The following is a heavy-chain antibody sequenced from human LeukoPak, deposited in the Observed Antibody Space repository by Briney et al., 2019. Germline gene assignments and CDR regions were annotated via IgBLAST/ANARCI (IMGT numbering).Heavy chain of an antibody. D-gene: IGHD1-26*01. Sequence: PGGSLRLSCAASGFTFSSYAMPWVRQAPGKGLEWVAVISYDGSNKYYADSVKGRFTISRDNSKNTLYLQMNSLRAEDTAVYYCARDSLKWELPIHFDYWGQGTLVTVSS. V-gene: IGHV3-30-3*01. CDR2: ISYDGSNK. CDR3: ARDSLKWELPIHFDY. J-gene: IGHJ4*02. CDR1: GFTFSSYA.